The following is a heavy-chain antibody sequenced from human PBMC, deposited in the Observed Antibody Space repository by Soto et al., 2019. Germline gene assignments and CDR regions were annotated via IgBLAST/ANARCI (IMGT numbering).Heavy chain of an antibody. CDR1: GFTFSSYS. CDR3: ARGDNTHYYGMDV. Sequence: EVRLVESGGGLVKPGGSLRLSCAASGFTFSSYSMNWVRQAPGKGLEWVSSITSSSSYIYYADSVKGRFTISRDNAKNSLYLQMNSLRAEDTAVYYCARGDNTHYYGMDVWGQGTTVTVSS. CDR2: ITSSSSYI. V-gene: IGHV3-21*01. J-gene: IGHJ6*02. D-gene: IGHD1-20*01.